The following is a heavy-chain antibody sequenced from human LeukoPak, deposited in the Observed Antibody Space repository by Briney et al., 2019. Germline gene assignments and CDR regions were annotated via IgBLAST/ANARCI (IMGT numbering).Heavy chain of an antibody. CDR2: IIPIFGTT. J-gene: IGHJ4*02. D-gene: IGHD3-10*01. V-gene: IGHV1-69*01. CDR3: ARDHEGGGQGLLWFGELFG. Sequence: SVKVSCTASGGTFSSYAISWVRQAPGQGLEWMGGIIPIFGTTNYAQKFQGRVTITADESTSTAYMELSSLRSEDTAVYYCARDHEGGGQGLLWFGELFGWGQGTLVTVSS. CDR1: GGTFSSYA.